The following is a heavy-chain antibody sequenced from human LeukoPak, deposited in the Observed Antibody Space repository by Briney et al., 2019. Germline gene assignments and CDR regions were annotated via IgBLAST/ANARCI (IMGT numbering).Heavy chain of an antibody. D-gene: IGHD4-17*01. V-gene: IGHV1-69*05. CDR2: IIPIFGTA. Sequence: ASVKVSCEASGGTFSSYAISWVRQAPGQGLEWMGGIIPIFGTANYAQKFQGRVTITTDESTSTAYMELSSLRSEDTAVYYCARDGRNRGDQDYWGQGTLVTVSS. CDR1: GGTFSSYA. J-gene: IGHJ4*02. CDR3: ARDGRNRGDQDY.